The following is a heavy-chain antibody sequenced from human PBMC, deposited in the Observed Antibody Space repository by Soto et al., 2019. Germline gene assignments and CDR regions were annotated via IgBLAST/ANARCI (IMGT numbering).Heavy chain of an antibody. CDR2: INTDGSST. CDR3: TRDPGAYSSTWSFYFDS. D-gene: IGHD6-13*01. J-gene: IGHJ4*02. CDR1: GFTFSRFW. V-gene: IGHV3-74*01. Sequence: GGSLRLSCAASGFTFSRFWMHWVRQAPGKGLVWVSRINTDGSSTTYADSVKGRFTISRDNAKNTLYLQMDSLRAEDTGVYYCTRDPGAYSSTWSFYFDSWGQGTLVTVSS.